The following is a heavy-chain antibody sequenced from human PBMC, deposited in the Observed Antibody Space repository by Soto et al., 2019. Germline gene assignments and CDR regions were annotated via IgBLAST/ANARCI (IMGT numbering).Heavy chain of an antibody. Sequence: HPGGSLRLSCAASGFTFSSYAMSWVRQAPGKGLEWVSAISGSGGSTYYADSVKGRFTISRDNSKNTLYLQMNSLRAEDTAVYYCAYFVFNGMAAAGIALLSWGQGTLVTV. CDR2: ISGSGGST. CDR1: GFTFSSYA. V-gene: IGHV3-23*01. CDR3: AYFVFNGMAAAGIALLS. J-gene: IGHJ5*02. D-gene: IGHD6-25*01.